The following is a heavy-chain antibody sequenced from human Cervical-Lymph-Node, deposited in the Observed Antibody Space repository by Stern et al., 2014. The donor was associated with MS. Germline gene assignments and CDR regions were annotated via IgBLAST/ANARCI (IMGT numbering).Heavy chain of an antibody. J-gene: IGHJ4*02. V-gene: IGHV3-30-3*01. CDR3: ARSRHYGSGSPFDY. Sequence: VQLLESGGGVVQPGRSLRLSCAASGFTFSSYAMHWVRPAPGKGLEWVALISSDGSSKRYADSVKGRFSISRYNSKNTLYLQMNSLRAEDTAVYYCARSRHYGSGSPFDYWGQGTLVIVSS. CDR1: GFTFSSYA. D-gene: IGHD3-10*01. CDR2: ISSDGSSK.